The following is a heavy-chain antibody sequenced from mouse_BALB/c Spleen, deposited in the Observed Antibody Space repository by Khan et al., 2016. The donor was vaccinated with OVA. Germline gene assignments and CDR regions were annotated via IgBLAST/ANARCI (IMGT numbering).Heavy chain of an antibody. D-gene: IGHD1-1*01. J-gene: IGHJ3*01. CDR3: TRLAYYYNSEGFAY. CDR2: ISSGGSYT. Sequence: EVELVESGGDLVKPGGSLKLSCATSGFTFSTYGMSWVRQTPDKRLEWVASISSGGSYTYYPGSVKGRFTISSDNANNTLYLQMSSPKSEDTAIYYSTRLAYYYNSEGFAYWGQGTLVTVSA. CDR1: GFTFSTYG. V-gene: IGHV5-6*01.